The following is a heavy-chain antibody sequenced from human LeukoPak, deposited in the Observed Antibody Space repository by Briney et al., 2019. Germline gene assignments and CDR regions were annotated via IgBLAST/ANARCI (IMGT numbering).Heavy chain of an antibody. V-gene: IGHV3-9*01. CDR1: GFTFDDYA. CDR2: ISWNSGSI. CDR3: AKDVEYYDSTDAFDI. Sequence: GRSLRLSCAASGFTFDDYAMHWVRQAPGKGLEWVSGISWNSGSIGYADSVKGRFTISRDNAKNSLYLQMNSLRAEDTALYYCAKDVEYYDSTDAFDIWGQGTMVTVSS. J-gene: IGHJ3*02. D-gene: IGHD3-22*01.